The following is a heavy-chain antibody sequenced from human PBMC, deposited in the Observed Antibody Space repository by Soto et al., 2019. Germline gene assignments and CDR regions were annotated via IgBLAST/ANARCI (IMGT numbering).Heavy chain of an antibody. CDR3: RVRAVIGATLSFFDY. Sequence: EVQLLESGGGLVQPGGSLRLSCAASGSTFDIYGMSWVRQAPGKGLQWVSVISGSGDSTYYADSVKGRFTISRDNSKNTLYLQMNSLRAEDTAVYYCRVRAVIGATLSFFDYWGQGTQVTVSS. D-gene: IGHD1-1*01. CDR2: ISGSGDST. V-gene: IGHV3-23*01. CDR1: GSTFDIYG. J-gene: IGHJ4*02.